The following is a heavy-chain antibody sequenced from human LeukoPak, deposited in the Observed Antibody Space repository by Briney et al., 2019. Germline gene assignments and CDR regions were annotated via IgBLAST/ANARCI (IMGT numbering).Heavy chain of an antibody. D-gene: IGHD3-10*01. Sequence: ASVKVSCKASGYTFTSYGISWVRQAPGQGLEWMGWISAYNGNTNYAQKLQGRVTMTTDTSTSTAYMELRSLRSDDTAVYYCARDFDSGLSITMVRGVIYGDWGQGPLVTVSS. CDR3: ARDFDSGLSITMVRGVIYGD. CDR1: GYTFTSYG. CDR2: ISAYNGNT. J-gene: IGHJ4*02. V-gene: IGHV1-18*04.